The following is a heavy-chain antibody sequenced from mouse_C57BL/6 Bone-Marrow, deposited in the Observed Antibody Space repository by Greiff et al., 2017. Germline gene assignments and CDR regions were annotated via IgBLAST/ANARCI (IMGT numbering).Heavy chain of an antibody. CDR2: ISSGGSYT. Sequence: EVQLQQSGGDLVKPGGSLKLSCAASGFTFSSYGMSWVRQTPDKRLEWVATISSGGSYTYYPDSVKGRFTISRDNAKNTLYLQMGSLKSEETAMYYCGRQIVATSYYFDYWGQGTTLTVSS. CDR1: GFTFSSYG. CDR3: GRQIVATSYYFDY. J-gene: IGHJ2*01. D-gene: IGHD1-1*01. V-gene: IGHV5-6*01.